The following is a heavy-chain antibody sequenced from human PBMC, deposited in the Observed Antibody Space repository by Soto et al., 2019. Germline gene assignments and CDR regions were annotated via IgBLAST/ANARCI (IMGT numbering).Heavy chain of an antibody. D-gene: IGHD3-3*01. CDR1: GFTFSSYS. Sequence: LRLSCAASGFTFSSYSMNWVRQAPGKGLEWVSSISSSSSYIYYADSVKGRFTISRGNAKNSLYLQMNSLRAEDTAVYYCAIDHSVFWSGYTAPVYMDVCGKGSTVPVSS. J-gene: IGHJ6*03. CDR2: ISSSSSYI. V-gene: IGHV3-21*01. CDR3: AIDHSVFWSGYTAPVYMDV.